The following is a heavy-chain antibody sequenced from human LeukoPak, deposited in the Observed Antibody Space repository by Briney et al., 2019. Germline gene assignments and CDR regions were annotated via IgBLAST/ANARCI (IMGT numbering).Heavy chain of an antibody. J-gene: IGHJ4*02. CDR2: ISAYNGNT. V-gene: IGHV1-18*01. Sequence: ASVKVSYKASGYTFSSYGISWVRQAPGQGLEWMGWISAYNGNTNYAQKLQGRVTMTTDTSTSTAYMELRSLRSDDTAVYYCARGYCSGGSCSLDFDYWGQGTLVTVSS. CDR3: ARGYCSGGSCSLDFDY. D-gene: IGHD2-15*01. CDR1: GYTFSSYG.